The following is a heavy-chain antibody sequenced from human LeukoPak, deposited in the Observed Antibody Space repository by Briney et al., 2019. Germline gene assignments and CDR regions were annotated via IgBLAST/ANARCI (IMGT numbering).Heavy chain of an antibody. CDR3: ARGIGPRLPRTFDI. J-gene: IGHJ3*02. D-gene: IGHD6-6*01. V-gene: IGHV1-69*11. CDR1: GGTFSSYA. CDR2: IIPVVQTP. Sequence: SVKVSCKASGGTFSSYAFSWVRQAPGQGLEWMGRIIPVVQTPTYAQNFQGRVTITADESANTVYMEMSSLRPEDTAVYFCARGIGPRLPRTFDIWGQGTMVSVSS.